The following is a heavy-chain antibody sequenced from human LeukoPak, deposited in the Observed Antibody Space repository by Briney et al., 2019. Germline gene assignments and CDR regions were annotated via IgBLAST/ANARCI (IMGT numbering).Heavy chain of an antibody. CDR2: IYYSGST. Sequence: NTSETLSLTCTVSGGSISSYYWSWIRQPPGKGLEWIGYIYYSGSTNYNPSLKSRVTISVDTSKNQFSLKLSSVTAADTAVYYCARQRYSSGWYPGAFDIWDQGTMVTVSS. CDR3: ARQRYSSGWYPGAFDI. D-gene: IGHD6-19*01. V-gene: IGHV4-59*08. CDR1: GGSISSYY. J-gene: IGHJ3*02.